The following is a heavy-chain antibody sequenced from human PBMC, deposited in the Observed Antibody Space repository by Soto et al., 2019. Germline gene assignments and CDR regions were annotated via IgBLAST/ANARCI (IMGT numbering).Heavy chain of an antibody. V-gene: IGHV3-48*01. CDR3: AMSLYGSVPFFDY. Sequence: EVQLVESGGGLVQPGGSLRLSCAASGFTFSSYSMNWVRQAPGKGLEWVSYISSSSSTIYYADSVKGRFTISRDNAKNSLYLQMNSLRAEDTAGYYCAMSLYGSVPFFDYWGQGTLVTVSS. CDR1: GFTFSSYS. CDR2: ISSSSSTI. D-gene: IGHD3-10*01. J-gene: IGHJ4*02.